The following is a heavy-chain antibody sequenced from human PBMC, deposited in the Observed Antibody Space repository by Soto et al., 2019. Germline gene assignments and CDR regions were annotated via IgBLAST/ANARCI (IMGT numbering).Heavy chain of an antibody. CDR2: ISSGGGTT. CDR1: GFSFRNYA. Sequence: DEQLVESGGGSLQPGGSLRLSCAASGFSFRNYAMTWVRQSPGKGLEWVSLISSGGGTTNYADSVKGRFVISRDISQNMLYLQMNVMRGEDMALYFCAKLKGGLGRFYGLEAWGQGTMVIVSS. J-gene: IGHJ6*02. D-gene: IGHD3-16*01. CDR3: AKLKGGLGRFYGLEA. V-gene: IGHV3-23*04.